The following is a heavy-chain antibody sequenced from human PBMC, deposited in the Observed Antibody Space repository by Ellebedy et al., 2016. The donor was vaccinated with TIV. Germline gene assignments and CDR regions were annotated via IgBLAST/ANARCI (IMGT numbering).Heavy chain of an antibody. Sequence: GESLKISCAASGFTFSDYYMSWIRQAPGKGLEWISYISSRTTYTNYADSVKGRFTISRDNAKNSLYLRMNSLRAEDTAVYYCARDYYGSGSYSSDWGQGTLVTVSS. V-gene: IGHV3-11*06. D-gene: IGHD3-10*01. CDR3: ARDYYGSGSYSSD. CDR1: GFTFSDYY. J-gene: IGHJ4*02. CDR2: ISSRTTYT.